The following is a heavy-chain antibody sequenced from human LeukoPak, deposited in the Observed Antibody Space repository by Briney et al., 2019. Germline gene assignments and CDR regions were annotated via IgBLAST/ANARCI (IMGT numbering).Heavy chain of an antibody. J-gene: IGHJ5*02. V-gene: IGHV3-48*03. CDR2: ISSSGSTI. Sequence: TGGSLRLSCAASGFTFSSYEMNWVRQAPGKGLEWVSYISSSGSTIYYADSVKGRFTISRGNAKNSLYLQMNSLRAEDTAVYYCARLLWFGELLPWGQGTLVTVSS. D-gene: IGHD3-10*01. CDR1: GFTFSSYE. CDR3: ARLLWFGELLP.